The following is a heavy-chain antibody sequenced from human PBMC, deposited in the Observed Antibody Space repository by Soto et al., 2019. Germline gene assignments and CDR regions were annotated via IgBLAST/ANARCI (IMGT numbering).Heavy chain of an antibody. J-gene: IGHJ4*02. Sequence: QVQLVQSGAEVKKPGSSVKVSCQASGGTFSSYAISWVRQAPGQGLEWMGGIIPIFGTANYAQKFKARVTITADESTSTAYMELSSLSFEDTAVYYCARDYQYYYGSSGYYAYWGQGTLVTVSS. D-gene: IGHD3-22*01. CDR1: GGTFSSYA. CDR3: ARDYQYYYGSSGYYAY. V-gene: IGHV1-69*12. CDR2: IIPIFGTA.